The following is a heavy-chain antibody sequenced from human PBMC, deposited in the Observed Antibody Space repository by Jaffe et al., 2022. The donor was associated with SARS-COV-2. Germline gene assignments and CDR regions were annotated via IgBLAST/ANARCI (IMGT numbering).Heavy chain of an antibody. D-gene: IGHD3-3*01. CDR3: ARDLSDYDFWSGYYAPEYYYGMDV. CDR1: GFTFSSYS. V-gene: IGHV3-21*01. CDR2: ISSSSSYI. J-gene: IGHJ6*02. Sequence: EVQLVESGGGLVKPGGSLRLSCAASGFTFSSYSMNWVRQAPGKGLEWVSSISSSSSYIYYADSVKGRFTISRDNAKNSLYLQMNSLRAEDTAVYYCARDLSDYDFWSGYYAPEYYYGMDVWGQGTTVTVSS.